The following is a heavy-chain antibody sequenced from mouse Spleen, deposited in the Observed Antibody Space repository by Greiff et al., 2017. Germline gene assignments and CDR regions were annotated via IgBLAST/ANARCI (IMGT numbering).Heavy chain of an antibody. CDR1: GFTFSSYA. Sequence: EVKVVESGGGLVKPGGSLKLSCAASGFTFSSYAMSWVRQTPEKRLEWVATISSGGSYTYYPDSVKGRFTISRDNAKNTLYLQMSSLRSEDTAMYYCARDGYDVGYFDYWGQGTTLTVSS. CDR3: ARDGYDVGYFDY. D-gene: IGHD2-2*01. V-gene: IGHV5-9-1*01. CDR2: ISSGGSYT. J-gene: IGHJ2*01.